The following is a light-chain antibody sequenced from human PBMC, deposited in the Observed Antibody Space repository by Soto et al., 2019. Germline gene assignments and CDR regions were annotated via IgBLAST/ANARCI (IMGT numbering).Light chain of an antibody. J-gene: IGKJ5*01. CDR3: MQALQSLT. CDR1: QSLLYNNTYNY. V-gene: IGKV2-28*01. Sequence: EIVMTQSPLTLPVTPGEPASISCRSSQSLLYNNTYNYLDWYVQKPGQSPQLLIYFGSNRAPGVPDRFSGSGSGTDFTLKINIVEAEDVGTYYCMQALQSLTFGQGTRLE. CDR2: FGS.